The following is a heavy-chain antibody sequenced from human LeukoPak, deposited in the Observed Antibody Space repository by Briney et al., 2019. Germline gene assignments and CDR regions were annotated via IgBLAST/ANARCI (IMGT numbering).Heavy chain of an antibody. CDR2: ISGSGGST. CDR3: AKDITGTTAY. V-gene: IGHV3-23*01. J-gene: IGHJ4*02. CDR1: GFPFSNYA. D-gene: IGHD1-7*01. Sequence: GGSLRLSCAASGFPFSNYAMSWVRQAPGKGLEWVSVISGSGGSTYYADSVKGRFTISRDNSKNTLYLQMNSLRAEDTAVYYCAKDITGTTAYWGQGTLVTVSS.